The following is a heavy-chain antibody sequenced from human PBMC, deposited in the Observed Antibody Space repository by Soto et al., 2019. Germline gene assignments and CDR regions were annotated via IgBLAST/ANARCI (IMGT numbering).Heavy chain of an antibody. V-gene: IGHV5-51*01. CDR1: GYSSTSYW. CDR3: ARLGSSEQIAVAGIFWFDP. Sequence: GESLKISCKGSGYSSTSYWIGWVRQMPGKGLEWMGIIYPGDSDTRYSPSFQGQVTISADKSISTAYLQWSSLKASDTAMYYCARLGSSEQIAVAGIFWFDPWGQGTLITVSS. J-gene: IGHJ5*02. CDR2: IYPGDSDT. D-gene: IGHD6-19*01.